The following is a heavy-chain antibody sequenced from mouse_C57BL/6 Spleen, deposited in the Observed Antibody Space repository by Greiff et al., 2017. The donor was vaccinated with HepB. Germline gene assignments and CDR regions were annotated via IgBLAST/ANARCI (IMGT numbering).Heavy chain of an antibody. CDR1: GFSLTSYG. V-gene: IGHV2-9*01. CDR3: AKQNYYGRAMDY. D-gene: IGHD1-1*01. CDR2: ICGGGST. J-gene: IGHJ4*01. Sequence: QVQLKESGPGLVAPSQCLSITCTVSGFSLTSYGVDWVRQPPGKGLEWLGVICGGGSTNYNSALMSRLSISKDNSKSQVFLKMNSLQTDDTAMYYCAKQNYYGRAMDYWGQGTSVTVSS.